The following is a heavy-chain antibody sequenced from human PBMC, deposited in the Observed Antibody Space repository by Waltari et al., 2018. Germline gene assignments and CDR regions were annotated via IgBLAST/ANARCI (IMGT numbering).Heavy chain of an antibody. V-gene: IGHV3-72*01. CDR1: GFAFSAHF. CDR2: IKNRAHHYTT. J-gene: IGHJ4*02. CDR3: AQYYVGF. Sequence: ELQLVESGGDLVQPGGSLRLPCAASGFAFSAHFMDWVRQAPGKGLEWVGRIKNRAHHYTTEYAASVRGRFNISRDDSKNLLYLQMNSPTTMDTAVYYCAQYYVGFWGPGSVVTVSS. D-gene: IGHD1-26*01.